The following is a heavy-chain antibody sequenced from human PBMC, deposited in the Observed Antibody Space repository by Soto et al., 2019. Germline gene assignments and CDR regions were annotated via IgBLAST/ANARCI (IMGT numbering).Heavy chain of an antibody. CDR2: IYYSGST. CDR3: ARDYYSSSSHWFDP. J-gene: IGHJ5*02. D-gene: IGHD6-6*01. V-gene: IGHV4-39*02. Sequence: SETLSLTCTVSGGSISSSSYYWGWIRQPPGKGLEWIGSIYYSGSTYYNPSLKSRVTISVDTSKNQFSLKPSSVTAADTAVYYCARDYYSSSSHWFDPWGQGTLVTV. CDR1: GGSISSSSYY.